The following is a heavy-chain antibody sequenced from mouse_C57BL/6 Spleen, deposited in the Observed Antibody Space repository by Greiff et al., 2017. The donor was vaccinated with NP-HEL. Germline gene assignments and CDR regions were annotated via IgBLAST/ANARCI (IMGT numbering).Heavy chain of an antibody. CDR2: IDPENGDT. V-gene: IGHV14-4*01. Sequence: VQLQQSGAELVRPGASVKLSCTASGFNIKDDYMHWVKQRPEQGLEWIGWIDPENGDTEYASQFQGKATITADTSSNPAYLQLSSLTSEDTAVYYCTTDFDYWGQGTTLTVSS. CDR3: TTDFDY. J-gene: IGHJ2*01. CDR1: GFNIKDDY.